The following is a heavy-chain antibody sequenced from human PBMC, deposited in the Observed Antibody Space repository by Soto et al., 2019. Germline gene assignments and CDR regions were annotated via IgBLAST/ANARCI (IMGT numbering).Heavy chain of an antibody. D-gene: IGHD3-10*01. J-gene: IGHJ6*02. Sequence: ASVKVSCKASGYTFTSYGISWVRQAPGQGLEWMGWISAYNGNTNYAQKLQGRVTMTTDTSTSTAYMELRSLRSDDTAVYYCARELLWFGESPLDYYYYGMDVWGQGTTVTVTS. CDR3: ARELLWFGESPLDYYYYGMDV. V-gene: IGHV1-18*04. CDR1: GYTFTSYG. CDR2: ISAYNGNT.